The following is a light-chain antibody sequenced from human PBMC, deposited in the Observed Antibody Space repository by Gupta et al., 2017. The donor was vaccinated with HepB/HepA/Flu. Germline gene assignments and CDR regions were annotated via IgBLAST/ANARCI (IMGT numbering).Light chain of an antibody. J-gene: IGKJ2*04. CDR3: QHEDNLHPKCS. CDR1: QDINNY. Sequence: DIQMTQSTSSLSASLGDRVTITCQASQDINNYLNWYKQKPGKAPKLLIYGGYNLKTGVQSRFSGRGDGTKCAFTIIRRQQEDAETYSCQHEDNLHPKCSFGRGTKMDIK. V-gene: IGKV1-33*01. CDR2: GGY.